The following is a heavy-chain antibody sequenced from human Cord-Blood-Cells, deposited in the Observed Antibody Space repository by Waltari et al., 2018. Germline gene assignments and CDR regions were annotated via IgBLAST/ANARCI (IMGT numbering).Heavy chain of an antibody. CDR1: GFTFSRYA. D-gene: IGHD7-27*01. CDR2: IGVSGGRR. Sequence: EVQLLKSGGGLVQPGRSLRLSCAASGFTFSRYAMSWVRQAPGKGVGGGGCIGVSGGRRYYACSLKGRCIISRDSSKNTLALQMIGLRAEDTAVYYSAKQVKLTGDFGYWGKGTRVTVSS. V-gene: IGHV3-23*01. J-gene: IGHJ4*02. CDR3: AKQVKLTGDFGY.